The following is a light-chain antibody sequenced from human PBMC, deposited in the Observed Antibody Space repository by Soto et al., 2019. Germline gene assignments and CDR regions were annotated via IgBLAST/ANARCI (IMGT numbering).Light chain of an antibody. V-gene: IGKV3-20*01. J-gene: IGKJ4*01. Sequence: EVVLTQSPGTLSLSPGERATLSCRVSENIDSSFLAWYQQKPGQAPRLLIYGASNRATGIPDRFSGSGSGTDFTLTISRLEPADFAIYYCQQYSSSPPLTFGGGTKVEIK. CDR3: QQYSSSPPLT. CDR1: ENIDSSF. CDR2: GAS.